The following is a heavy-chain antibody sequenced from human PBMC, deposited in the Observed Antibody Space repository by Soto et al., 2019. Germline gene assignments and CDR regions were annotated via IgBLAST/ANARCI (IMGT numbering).Heavy chain of an antibody. D-gene: IGHD1-1*01. Sequence: EVQLVESGGGLVQPGGSLRLSCAASGFTVSNNYMRWVRQAPGKGLEWVSLIYSGGATYYADSVEGRFTISRDNSKNTLYLQMNSLRAEDTVVYYCARDGTYNWVGGQGILVTVSS. J-gene: IGHJ4*02. CDR1: GFTVSNNY. V-gene: IGHV3-66*01. CDR2: IYSGGAT. CDR3: ARDGTYNWV.